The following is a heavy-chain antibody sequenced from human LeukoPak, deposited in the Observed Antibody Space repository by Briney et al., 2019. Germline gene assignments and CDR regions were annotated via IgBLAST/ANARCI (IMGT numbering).Heavy chain of an antibody. D-gene: IGHD1-26*01. CDR1: GFTFSDYY. V-gene: IGHV3-11*01. CDR2: ISSSGSTI. Sequence: GGSLRLSCAASGFTFSDYYMSWIRQAPGKGLEWVSYISSSGSTIYYADSVKGRFTISRDNSKNMLYLQMNSLRAEDTAVYYCAKDREHSGSYDALDMWGQGTMVTVSS. CDR3: AKDREHSGSYDALDM. J-gene: IGHJ3*02.